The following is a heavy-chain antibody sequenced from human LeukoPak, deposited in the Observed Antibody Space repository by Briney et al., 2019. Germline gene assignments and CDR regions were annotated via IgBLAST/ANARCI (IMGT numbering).Heavy chain of an antibody. V-gene: IGHV4-38-2*02. CDR1: GYSISSGYY. Sequence: SETLSLTCNVSGYSISSGYYWGWIRPPPGKGLQWIGSIFRSGTTYYNPSLTSRVTISVDTSKNQFSLKLTSVTAADTAVYFCAREFRAARVGYWGQGTLVTVSS. D-gene: IGHD2-15*01. CDR2: IFRSGTT. CDR3: AREFRAARVGY. J-gene: IGHJ4*02.